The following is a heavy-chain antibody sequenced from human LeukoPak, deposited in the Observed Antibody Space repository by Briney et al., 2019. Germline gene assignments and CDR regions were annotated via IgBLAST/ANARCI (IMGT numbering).Heavy chain of an antibody. V-gene: IGHV3-66*02. CDR3: ARDLAGFQEPRYYYYMDV. J-gene: IGHJ6*03. D-gene: IGHD1-14*01. CDR2: IYGGDRA. CDR1: GFTVSRNV. Sequence: GGSLRLSCVASGFTVSRNVMSWVRQAPGKGLEWVSLIYGGDRAFYADSVRGRFTISRNNSKHTLFLEMSSLKPEDTATYYCARDLAGFQEPRYYYYMDVWGKGTTVTVSS.